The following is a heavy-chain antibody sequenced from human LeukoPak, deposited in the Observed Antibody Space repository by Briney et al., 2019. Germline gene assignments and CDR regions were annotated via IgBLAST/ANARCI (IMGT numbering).Heavy chain of an antibody. D-gene: IGHD2-15*01. J-gene: IGHJ6*02. CDR2: ISRNSGSI. Sequence: PGGSLRLSCAASGFTFDDYAMHWVRQAPGKGLEWVSGISRNSGSIGYADSVKGRFTISRDNAKNSLYLQMNSLRAEDTALYYCAKDIGMGYYYYYGMDVWGQGTTVTVSS. CDR3: AKDIGMGYYYYYGMDV. CDR1: GFTFDDYA. V-gene: IGHV3-9*01.